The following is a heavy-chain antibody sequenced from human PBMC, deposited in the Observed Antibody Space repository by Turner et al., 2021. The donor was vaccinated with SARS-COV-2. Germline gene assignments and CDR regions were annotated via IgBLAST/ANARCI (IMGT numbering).Heavy chain of an antibody. J-gene: IGHJ4*02. Sequence: EVQLVESGGGLVQPGGSLRLSWAASGLTVSSNYMSWVRQAPGKGLEGVSVIYSGGSTYYADSVKGRFTISRDNSKNTLYLQMNSLRAEDTAVYYCARDYGDYYFDYWGQGTLVTVSS. D-gene: IGHD4-17*01. CDR2: IYSGGST. V-gene: IGHV3-66*01. CDR3: ARDYGDYYFDY. CDR1: GLTVSSNY.